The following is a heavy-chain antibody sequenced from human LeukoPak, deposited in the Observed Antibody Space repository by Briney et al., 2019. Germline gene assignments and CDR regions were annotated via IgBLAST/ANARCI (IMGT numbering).Heavy chain of an antibody. V-gene: IGHV1-8*03. D-gene: IGHD2-2*01. CDR3: ATREKTSPIYNK. J-gene: IGHJ4*02. CDR2: MNPNSGAT. CDR1: GFTFIYD. Sequence: ASVEVSCKAAGFTFIYDVNWVRQAAGQGLEWMGWMNPNSGATNYTPRFQGRVTFSGSTSIGTAYMELSGLSTEDTGVYYCATREKTSPIYNKWGQGTLVTVSS.